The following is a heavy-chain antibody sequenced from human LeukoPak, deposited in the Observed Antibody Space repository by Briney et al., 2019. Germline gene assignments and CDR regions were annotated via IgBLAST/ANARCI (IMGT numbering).Heavy chain of an antibody. D-gene: IGHD6-19*01. CDR1: GFTFSSYG. J-gene: IGHJ6*03. V-gene: IGHV3-33*03. Sequence: GGSLRLSCAASGFTFSSYGMHWVRQAPGKGLECVAVMRFVGGNQYYADSVKGRFTISRDNSRNTLWLQMNSLRDEDTAVYYCAKGGLGGSGWAGDYYYNMDAWGKGITVTVSS. CDR2: MRFVGGNQ. CDR3: AKGGLGGSGWAGDYYYNMDA.